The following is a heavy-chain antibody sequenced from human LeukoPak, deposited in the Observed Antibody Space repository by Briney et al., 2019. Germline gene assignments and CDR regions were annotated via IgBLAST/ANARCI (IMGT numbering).Heavy chain of an antibody. V-gene: IGHV1-8*03. CDR3: ARVDGSPDY. CDR2: INPNSGNR. Sequence: ASVKVSCKASGYTFTIYYIHWVRQATGQGLEWMGWINPNSGNRGYAQQFQGRVTTTRDTSISTVYMELSSLRSEDTAVYYCARVDGSPDYWGQGTLVTVSS. D-gene: IGHD2-15*01. CDR1: GYTFTIYY. J-gene: IGHJ4*02.